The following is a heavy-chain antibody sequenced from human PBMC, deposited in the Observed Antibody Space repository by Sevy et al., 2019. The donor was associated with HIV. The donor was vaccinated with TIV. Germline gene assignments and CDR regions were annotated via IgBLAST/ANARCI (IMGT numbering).Heavy chain of an antibody. Sequence: GGSLRLSCAASGFTFISYTISWVRQAPGKGLEWVSAISSSGGSTYYADSVKGRFSISRDNSNKRVYLQMSSLGGEDTAVYYCSKEDLRGFDPWGQGTLVTVSS. V-gene: IGHV3-23*01. CDR2: ISSSGGST. J-gene: IGHJ5*02. D-gene: IGHD3-10*01. CDR1: GFTFISYT. CDR3: SKEDLRGFDP.